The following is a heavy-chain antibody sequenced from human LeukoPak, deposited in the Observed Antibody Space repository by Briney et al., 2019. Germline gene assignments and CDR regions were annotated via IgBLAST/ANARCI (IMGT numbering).Heavy chain of an antibody. CDR1: VFTFSSYA. CDR2: ISGSGGST. V-gene: IGHV3-23*01. Sequence: GESLRLSCAASVFTFSSYAMSWVRQAPGKGLEWVSGISGSGGSTYYADSVKGRFTISRDNSKNTLYLQMNSLRAEDTAVYYCAKGREYISSSWFDYWGQGTLVTVSS. CDR3: AKGREYISSSWFDY. J-gene: IGHJ4*02. D-gene: IGHD6-6*01.